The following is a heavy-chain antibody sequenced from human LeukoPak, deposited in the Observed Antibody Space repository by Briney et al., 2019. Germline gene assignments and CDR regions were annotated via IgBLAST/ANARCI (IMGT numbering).Heavy chain of an antibody. J-gene: IGHJ4*02. CDR1: GFTFSSYA. CDR3: AKDSGYSGYDY. V-gene: IGHV3-23*01. CDR2: ISGSGGSI. D-gene: IGHD5-12*01. Sequence: GGSPRLSCAASGFTFSSYAMSWVRQAPGKGLEWVSAISGSGGSIYYADSVKGRFTISRDNSKNTLYLQMNSLRAEDTAVYYCAKDSGYSGYDYWGQGTLVTVSS.